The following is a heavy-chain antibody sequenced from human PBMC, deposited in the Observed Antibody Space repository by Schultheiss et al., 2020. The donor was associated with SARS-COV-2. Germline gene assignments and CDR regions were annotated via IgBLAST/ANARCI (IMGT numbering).Heavy chain of an antibody. J-gene: IGHJ4*02. Sequence: GGSLRLSCAASGFTFSSYWMSWVRQAPGKGLEWVANIKQDGSEKYYVDSVKGRFTISRDNAKNSLYLQMNSLRAEDTALYYCAKTLSPYGSGSYPYYFDYWGQGTLVTVSS. CDR2: IKQDGSEK. D-gene: IGHD3-10*01. CDR1: GFTFSSYW. CDR3: AKTLSPYGSGSYPYYFDY. V-gene: IGHV3-7*03.